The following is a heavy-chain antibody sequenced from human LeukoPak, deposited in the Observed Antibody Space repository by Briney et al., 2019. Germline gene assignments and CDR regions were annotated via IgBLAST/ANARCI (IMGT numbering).Heavy chain of an antibody. V-gene: IGHV4/OR15-8*01. CDR3: ARSHDHLWGNYPDY. D-gene: IGHD3-16*02. CDR2: IHHDGRI. J-gene: IGHJ4*02. CDR1: GGSIDSTNW. Sequence: SETLSLTCDVSGGSIDSTNWWNWVRQPPGKGLEWIGEIHHDGRINYNPPLKSRVTLSVDKSKNQFSLRLNSVIAADTAMYYCARSHDHLWGNYPDYWGQGTLVTVSS.